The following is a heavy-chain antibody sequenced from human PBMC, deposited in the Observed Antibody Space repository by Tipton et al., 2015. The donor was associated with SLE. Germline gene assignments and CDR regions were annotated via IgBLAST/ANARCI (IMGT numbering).Heavy chain of an antibody. V-gene: IGHV4-34*01. CDR1: GGSFSGYY. Sequence: TLSLTCAVYGGSFSGYYWSWIRQPPGKGLEWIGEINHSGSTNYNPSLKSRVTISVDTSKNQFSLKLSSVTAADTAVYYCARVLPAVADLGNYFDYWGQGTLVTVSS. CDR2: INHSGST. J-gene: IGHJ4*02. D-gene: IGHD6-19*01. CDR3: ARVLPAVADLGNYFDY.